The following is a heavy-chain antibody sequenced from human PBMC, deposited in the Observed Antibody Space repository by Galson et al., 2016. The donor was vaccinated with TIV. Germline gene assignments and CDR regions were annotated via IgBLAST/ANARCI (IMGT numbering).Heavy chain of an antibody. D-gene: IGHD1-1*01. J-gene: IGHJ4*02. CDR2: INHRGIT. V-gene: IGHV4-34*01. CDR3: ARYSNDEGDAYGFAY. CDR1: GGSLSGYY. Sequence: LSLTCAVYGGSLSGYYWSWIRQSPGKGLEWIGEINHRGITNYNPSLKSRVAISVDTSKNQFSLKVMSVTAADTAVYYCARYSNDEGDAYGFAYWGQGTLVTVSS.